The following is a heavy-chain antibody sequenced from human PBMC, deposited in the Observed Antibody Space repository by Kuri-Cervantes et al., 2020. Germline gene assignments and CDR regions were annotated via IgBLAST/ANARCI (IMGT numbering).Heavy chain of an antibody. V-gene: IGHV1-8*02. CDR1: GYTFTSYV. D-gene: IGHD6-6*01. Sequence: ASVNVSCKPSGYTFTSYVINWVRQAAGQGLEWMGWMNPNSGNTGYAQKFQGRVTMTRNTSISTAYMELSSLRSEDTAVYYCARICGSSSSCFSGAFDIWGQGTMVTVSS. J-gene: IGHJ3*02. CDR3: ARICGSSSSCFSGAFDI. CDR2: MNPNSGNT.